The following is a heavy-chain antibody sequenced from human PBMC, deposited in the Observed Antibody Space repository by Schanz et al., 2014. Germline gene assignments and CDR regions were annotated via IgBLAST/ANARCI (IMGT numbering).Heavy chain of an antibody. CDR3: ARRRKGPVWPRGDFGVDV. D-gene: IGHD2-21*01. CDR1: GGSVGGFY. V-gene: IGHV4-59*02. CDR2: IYSSGST. Sequence: QVPLQESGPRLVKPSETLSLTCTVSGGSVGGFYWNWIRQAPGKGLEWIGYIYSSGSTSYDPSLKSRVTFSVDTSKNQFSLNLNSVTAADTAVYYCARRRKGPVWPRGDFGVDVWGQGTVVTVSS. J-gene: IGHJ6*02.